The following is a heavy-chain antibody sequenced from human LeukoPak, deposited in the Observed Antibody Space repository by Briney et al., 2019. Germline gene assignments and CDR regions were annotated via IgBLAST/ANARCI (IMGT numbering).Heavy chain of an antibody. Sequence: PGGSLRLSCAASGFTFSSYWMNWARQAPGKGLEWVASINHNGNVNYYGGSVKGRFTISRDNAKNSLYLQMSNLRAEDTAVYFCARGGGLDVWGQGATVTVSS. CDR2: INHNGNVN. D-gene: IGHD3-16*01. J-gene: IGHJ6*02. CDR1: GFTFSSYW. V-gene: IGHV3-7*03. CDR3: ARGGGLDV.